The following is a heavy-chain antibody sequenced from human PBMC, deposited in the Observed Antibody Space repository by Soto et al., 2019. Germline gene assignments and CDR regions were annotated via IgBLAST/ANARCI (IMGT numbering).Heavy chain of an antibody. CDR2: INHSGST. V-gene: IGHV4-34*01. CDR3: ARANYDILTGYRP. CDR1: GGSFSGYY. Sequence: SATLSLTCAVYGGSFSGYYWSWIRQPPGKGLEWIGEINHSGSTNYNPSLKSRVTISVDTSKNQFSLKLSSVTAADTAVYYCARANYDILTGYRPWGQGTLVTVS. J-gene: IGHJ5*02. D-gene: IGHD3-9*01.